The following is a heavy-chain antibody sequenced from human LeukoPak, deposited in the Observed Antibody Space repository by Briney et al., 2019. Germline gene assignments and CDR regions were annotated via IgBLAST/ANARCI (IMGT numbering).Heavy chain of an antibody. D-gene: IGHD5-24*01. V-gene: IGHV3-7*03. CDR3: ARGQYTDGLSY. J-gene: IGHJ4*02. CDR2: IKPDGSEK. Sequence: GGSLRLSCAASGFTFSTYRMTWVRQAPGKGLEWVAIIKPDGSEKYYVDSVKGRFTISRDNAGNSLFLQMNGLRPEDTAVFYCARGQYTDGLSYWGQGTLVTVSS. CDR1: GFTFSTYR.